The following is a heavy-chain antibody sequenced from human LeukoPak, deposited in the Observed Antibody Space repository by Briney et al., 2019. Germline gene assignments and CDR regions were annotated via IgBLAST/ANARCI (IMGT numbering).Heavy chain of an antibody. CDR1: GYTFTGYY. J-gene: IGHJ4*02. V-gene: IGHV1-2*06. D-gene: IGHD3-9*01. CDR3: ARERYDILTGYYSLDY. CDR2: INPNSGGT. Sequence: ASVKVSCKASGYTFTGYYMHWVRQAPGQGLEWMGRINPNSGGTNYAQKFQGRVTMTRDTSISTAYVELSRLRSDDTAVYYCARERYDILTGYYSLDYWGQGTLVTVSS.